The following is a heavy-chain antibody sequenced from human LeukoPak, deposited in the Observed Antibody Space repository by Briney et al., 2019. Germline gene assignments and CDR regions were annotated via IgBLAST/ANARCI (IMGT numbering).Heavy chain of an antibody. D-gene: IGHD1-1*01. J-gene: IGHJ3*01. CDR3: ASHQLFRRG. CDR2: I. V-gene: IGHV3-21*01. Sequence: GGSLRLSCAASGFTFSSYSMNWVRQAPGKGLEWVSSIKGRFTISRDNAKNSLYLQMNSLRAEDTAVYYCASHQLFRRGWGQGTMVTVSS. CDR1: GFTFSSYS.